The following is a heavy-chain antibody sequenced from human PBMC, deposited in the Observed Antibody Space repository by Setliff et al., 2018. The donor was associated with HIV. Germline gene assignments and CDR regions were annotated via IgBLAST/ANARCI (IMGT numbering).Heavy chain of an antibody. V-gene: IGHV5-51*01. CDR2: IYPGDSDT. J-gene: IGHJ4*02. CDR1: GYSFTDYW. Sequence: RGESLKISCKGSGYSFTDYWIGWVRQMPGKGLEWMGIIYPGDSDTRYSPSFQGQVTISADKSISTAYLQWSSLKASDTAMYYCARLSVVTATRIYYFDYWGRGTLVTVSS. CDR3: ARLSVVTATRIYYFDY. D-gene: IGHD2-21*02.